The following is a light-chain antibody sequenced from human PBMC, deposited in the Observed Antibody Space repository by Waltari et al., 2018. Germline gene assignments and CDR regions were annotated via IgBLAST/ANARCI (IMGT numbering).Light chain of an antibody. J-gene: IGKJ3*01. CDR3: QQYGSSAGFT. CDR2: DAS. Sequence: EIVLTQSPGTLSLSPGERATLPCRASQSVSSSYLAWYQQKPGQAPRLLIFDASSRATGIPDRFSGSGSGTDFTLTISRLEPEDFAVYYCQQYGSSAGFTFGPGTKVDIK. V-gene: IGKV3-20*01. CDR1: QSVSSSY.